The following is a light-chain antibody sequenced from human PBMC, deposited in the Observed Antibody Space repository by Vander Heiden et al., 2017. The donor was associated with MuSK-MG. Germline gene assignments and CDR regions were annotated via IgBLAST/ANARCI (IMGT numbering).Light chain of an antibody. J-gene: IGKJ1*01. CDR2: GAS. Sequence: EIVMTQSPGTLSVSPGDSATLSCRASQSVRNDLAWYQQKPGQAPRLLIYGASSRATGIPARFSGSGSGTEFTLTISSLQSEDFAVFYCHQYNNWPPGTFGQGTKVEIK. CDR1: QSVRND. V-gene: IGKV3D-15*01. CDR3: HQYNNWPPGT.